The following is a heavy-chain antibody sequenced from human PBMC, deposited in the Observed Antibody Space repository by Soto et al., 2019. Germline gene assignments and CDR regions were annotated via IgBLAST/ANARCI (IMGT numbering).Heavy chain of an antibody. J-gene: IGHJ6*02. CDR2: IIPIFGTA. CDR3: ASGKYCSSTSCYTAPYYYGMDV. D-gene: IGHD2-2*02. CDR1: GGTFSSYA. Sequence: SVKVSCKASGGTFSSYAISWVRQAPGQGLEWMGGIIPIFGTANYAQKFQGRVTITADKSTSTAYMELSSLRSEDTAVYYCASGKYCSSTSCYTAPYYYGMDVWGQGTTVTVSS. V-gene: IGHV1-69*06.